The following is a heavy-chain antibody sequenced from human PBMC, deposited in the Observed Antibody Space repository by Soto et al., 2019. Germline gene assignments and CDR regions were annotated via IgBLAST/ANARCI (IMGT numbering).Heavy chain of an antibody. CDR3: ARALRISYDFWSGYSDANWFDP. V-gene: IGHV1-3*01. J-gene: IGHJ5*02. D-gene: IGHD3-3*01. CDR2: INPGNGNT. CDR1: GWNLTGIS. Sequence: TVSGKASGWNLTGISVPSVPLTTRTGLKWMGWINPGNGNTKYAQKFQGRVTTTRDTSTSTAYMELSSLRSDDTAVYYCARALRISYDFWSGYSDANWFDPWGQGTLVTVSS.